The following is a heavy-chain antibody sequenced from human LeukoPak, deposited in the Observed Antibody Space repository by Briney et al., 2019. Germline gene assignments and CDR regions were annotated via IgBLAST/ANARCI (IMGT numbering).Heavy chain of an antibody. J-gene: IGHJ4*02. D-gene: IGHD2-2*01. V-gene: IGHV3-9*01. Sequence: PGRSLRLSCAASGFTFDDYAMHWVRQAPGKGLEWVSGISWNSGNIGYADSVKGRFTISRDNAKHSLYLQMNSLRAEDAALYYCAKDAGGLVVVPAMDWGQGTLVTVSS. CDR2: ISWNSGNI. CDR1: GFTFDDYA. CDR3: AKDAGGLVVVPAMD.